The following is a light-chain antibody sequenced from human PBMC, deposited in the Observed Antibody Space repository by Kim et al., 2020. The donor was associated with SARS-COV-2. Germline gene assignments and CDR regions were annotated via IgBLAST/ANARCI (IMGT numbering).Light chain of an antibody. Sequence: DVQMTQSPSYVSATVGDMITITCRASQGIASRLAWYQQKPGKAPKLLIYAASALQSGGSSRFSGSGSGREFTLTIRSLQPEDVATYFCQQSNNLPITFGQGTRLEIK. CDR1: QGIASR. CDR3: QQSNNLPIT. V-gene: IGKV1-12*01. CDR2: AAS. J-gene: IGKJ5*01.